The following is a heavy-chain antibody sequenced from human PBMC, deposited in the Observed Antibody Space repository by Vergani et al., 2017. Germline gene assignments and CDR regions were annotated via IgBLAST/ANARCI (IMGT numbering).Heavy chain of an antibody. V-gene: IGHV3-33*08. J-gene: IGHJ5*02. CDR3: ARDLRLLYNRFDP. Sequence: VRLLESGGGLVQPGGSLRLSCAASGFTFNIYAMSWVRQAPGKGLEWVAVTWYDGNNKQYADSVKGRFTISRDNSKSTMYLQMNSLRDEDTGVYYCARDLRLLYNRFDPWGQGTLVTVSS. D-gene: IGHD1-14*01. CDR2: TWYDGNNK. CDR1: GFTFNIYA.